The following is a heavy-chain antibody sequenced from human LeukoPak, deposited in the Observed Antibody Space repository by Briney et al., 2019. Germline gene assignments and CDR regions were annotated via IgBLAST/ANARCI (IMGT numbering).Heavy chain of an antibody. V-gene: IGHV3-21*01. Sequence: GGSLRLSCAASGFTFSSYSMNWVRQAPGKGLEWVSSISSSSSYIYYADSVKGRFTISRDNAKNSLYLQMNSLRAEDTAVYYCARDLRARGNYDILTGYDYWGQGTLVTVSS. CDR1: GFTFSSYS. CDR2: ISSSSSYI. CDR3: ARDLRARGNYDILTGYDY. D-gene: IGHD3-9*01. J-gene: IGHJ4*02.